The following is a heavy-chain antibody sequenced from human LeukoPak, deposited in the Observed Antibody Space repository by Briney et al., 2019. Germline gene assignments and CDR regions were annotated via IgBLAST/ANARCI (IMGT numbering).Heavy chain of an antibody. D-gene: IGHD3-10*01. CDR1: GFTFSSYA. J-gene: IGHJ4*02. CDR3: SIYGFAIDY. CDR2: ISGSGGST. Sequence: GGSLRLSRAASGFTFSSYAMSWVRQAPGKGLEWVSAISGSGGSTYYADSVKGRFTISRDNAKNSLYLQMNSLRAEDTAVYYCSIYGFAIDYWGQGTLVTVSS. V-gene: IGHV3-23*01.